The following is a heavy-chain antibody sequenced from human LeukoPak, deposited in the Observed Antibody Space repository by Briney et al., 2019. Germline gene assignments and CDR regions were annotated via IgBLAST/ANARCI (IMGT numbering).Heavy chain of an antibody. CDR1: GYTLTELS. CDR2: FDPEDGET. J-gene: IGHJ4*02. D-gene: IGHD6-13*01. V-gene: IGHV1-24*01. Sequence: GASVKVSXKVSGYTLTELSMHWVRQAPGKGLEWMGGFDPEDGETIYAQKFQGRVTTTEDTSTDTAYMELSSLRSEDTAVYYCATLPYSIAAADFDYWGQGTLVTVSS. CDR3: ATLPYSIAAADFDY.